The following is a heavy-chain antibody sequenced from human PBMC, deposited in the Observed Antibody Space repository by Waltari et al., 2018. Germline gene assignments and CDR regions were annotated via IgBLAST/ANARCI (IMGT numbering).Heavy chain of an antibody. Sequence: QVQLQESGPGLVKPSQTLSLTCTVSGGSISSGGYYWSWIRQHPGKGLEWSGYIYYSGSTYYNPSLKSLVTISGDTSKIQFSLKLSSVTAADTAVYYCARGYYYDSSGSYYFDYWGQGTLVTVSS. CDR3: ARGYYYDSSGSYYFDY. CDR1: GGSISSGGYY. V-gene: IGHV4-31*01. CDR2: IYYSGST. J-gene: IGHJ4*02. D-gene: IGHD3-22*01.